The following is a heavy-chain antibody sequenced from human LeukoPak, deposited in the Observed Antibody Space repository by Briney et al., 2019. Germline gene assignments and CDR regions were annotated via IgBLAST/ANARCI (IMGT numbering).Heavy chain of an antibody. CDR1: EFTLSNYA. J-gene: IGHJ4*02. CDR2: ISGGGDST. CDR3: AKALYSRWSLHY. Sequence: GGSLRLSCVASEFTLSNYAMTSVRQAPGKGLEWVSTISGGGDSTYFAESVKGRFTISRGNSKNTLYLQMNGLRAEDTALYYCAKALYSRWSLHYWGQGTLVTVSS. D-gene: IGHD6-13*01. V-gene: IGHV3-23*01.